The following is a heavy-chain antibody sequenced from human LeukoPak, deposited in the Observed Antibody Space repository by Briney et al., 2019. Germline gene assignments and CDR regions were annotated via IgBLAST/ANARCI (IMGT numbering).Heavy chain of an antibody. Sequence: SETLSLTCTVSGGSISSGGYSWSWIRQPPGKGLEWIGYIYHSGSTYYNPSLKSRVTISVDKSKNQFSLKLSSVTAADTAVYYCARDDSSGWYPTGYFDYWGQGTLVTVSS. J-gene: IGHJ4*02. V-gene: IGHV4-30-2*01. D-gene: IGHD6-19*01. CDR1: GGSISSGGYS. CDR2: IYHSGST. CDR3: ARDDSSGWYPTGYFDY.